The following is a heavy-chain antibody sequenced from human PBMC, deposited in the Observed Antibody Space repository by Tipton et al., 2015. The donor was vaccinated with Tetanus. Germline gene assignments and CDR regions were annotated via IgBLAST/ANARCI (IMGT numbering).Heavy chain of an antibody. V-gene: IGHV3-9*01. D-gene: IGHD6-13*01. CDR2: ISWNSGSI. J-gene: IGHJ4*02. Sequence: SLRLSCAASGFTFDDYAMHWVRQAPGKGLEWVSGISWNSGSIGYADSVKGRFTISRDNAKNSLYLQMNSLRPEDTALYYCAKDSPYSGSWYVPSIRGDTHFDYWGQGTLVTVSS. CDR3: AKDSPYSGSWYVPSIRGDTHFDY. CDR1: GFTFDDYA.